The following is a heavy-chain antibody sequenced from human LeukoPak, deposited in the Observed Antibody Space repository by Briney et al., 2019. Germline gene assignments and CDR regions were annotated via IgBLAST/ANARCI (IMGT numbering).Heavy chain of an antibody. V-gene: IGHV3-21*01. CDR2: VTHSSTYI. Sequence: GGSLRLSCAASGFIFTTYTMNWVRQAPGKGPEWVSSVTHSSTYIFYAGSVKGRFTISRDNAKNSVYLQMNSLRAEDTAVYYCARGNDILTAWGQGTLVTVSS. CDR1: GFIFTTYT. D-gene: IGHD3-9*01. CDR3: ARGNDILTA. J-gene: IGHJ4*02.